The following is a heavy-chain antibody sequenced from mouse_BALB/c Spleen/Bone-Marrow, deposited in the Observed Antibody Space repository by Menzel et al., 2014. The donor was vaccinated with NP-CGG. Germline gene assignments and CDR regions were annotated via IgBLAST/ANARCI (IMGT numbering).Heavy chain of an antibody. Sequence: QVQLQQSGAELVKPGASVMLSCKASGYSFTTYWIHWVKQRPGRGLEWIGEINPSNGRTNYNEKFKSKATLTVDKSSSPAYMHLSSLTSEDSAVYYCARYDGPAWFAYWGQGTLATVSA. D-gene: IGHD2-3*01. J-gene: IGHJ3*01. CDR3: ARYDGPAWFAY. CDR2: INPSNGRT. V-gene: IGHV1S81*02. CDR1: GYSFTTYW.